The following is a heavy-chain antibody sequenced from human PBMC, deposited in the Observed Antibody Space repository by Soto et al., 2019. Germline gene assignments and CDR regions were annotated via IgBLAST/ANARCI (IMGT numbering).Heavy chain of an antibody. V-gene: IGHV3-30*18. Sequence: GGSLRLSCAASGFTFSSYGMHWVRQAPGKGLEWVAVISYDGSNKYYADSVKGRFTISRDNSKNTLYLQMNSLRAEDTAVYYCAKDLKWFGELMFYYYYGMDVWGQGTTVTVSS. CDR2: ISYDGSNK. D-gene: IGHD3-10*01. CDR3: AKDLKWFGELMFYYYYGMDV. J-gene: IGHJ6*02. CDR1: GFTFSSYG.